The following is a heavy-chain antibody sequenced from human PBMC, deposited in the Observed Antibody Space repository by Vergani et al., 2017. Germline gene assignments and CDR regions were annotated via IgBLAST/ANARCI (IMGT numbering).Heavy chain of an antibody. CDR1: GFTFGDYA. CDR3: TRDGEWGIGELFSAHFYYYYYGMDV. J-gene: IGHJ6*02. Sequence: EVQLLESGGGLVKPGRSLRLSCTASGFTFGDYAMSWFRQAPGKGLEWVGFIRSKAYGGTTEYAASVKGRFTISRDDSKSIAYLQMNSLKTEDTAVYYCTRDGEWGIGELFSAHFYYYYYGMDVWGQGTTVTVSS. CDR2: IRSKAYGGTT. D-gene: IGHD3-10*01. V-gene: IGHV3-49*05.